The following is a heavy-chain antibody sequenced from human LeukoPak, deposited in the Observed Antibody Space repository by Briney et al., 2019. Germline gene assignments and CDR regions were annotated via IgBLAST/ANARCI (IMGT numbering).Heavy chain of an antibody. D-gene: IGHD5-12*01. CDR1: GLTVSINY. J-gene: IGHJ5*02. V-gene: IGHV3-66*01. Sequence: GGSLTLSCAPSGLTVSINYVSWARQSPGKALEWVSDMYSGGSTYYADSVKGRFTISRDNSKNTLYLQMNSLRAEDTAVYYCARATGNWFDPWGQGTLVTVSS. CDR2: MYSGGST. CDR3: ARATGNWFDP.